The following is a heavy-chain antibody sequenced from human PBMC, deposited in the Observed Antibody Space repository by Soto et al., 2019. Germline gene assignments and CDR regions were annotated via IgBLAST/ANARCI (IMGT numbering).Heavy chain of an antibody. Sequence: QVQLQESGPGLVKPPQTLSLTCNVSGGSISSGGYYWTWIRQRPGKRLEWIGYIFHSGSTYYNPSLKSRVTISVDTSKTQFSLKLTSVTAADTAMYYCARAGYCTSSSCYLFEYWGQGTLVTVSS. CDR3: ARAGYCTSSSCYLFEY. CDR1: GGSISSGGYY. J-gene: IGHJ4*02. V-gene: IGHV4-31*03. CDR2: IFHSGST. D-gene: IGHD2-2*03.